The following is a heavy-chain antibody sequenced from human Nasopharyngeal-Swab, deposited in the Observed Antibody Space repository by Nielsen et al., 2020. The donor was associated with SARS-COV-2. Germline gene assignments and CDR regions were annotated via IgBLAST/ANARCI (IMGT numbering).Heavy chain of an antibody. CDR3: ARQPTVYDISYDY. D-gene: IGHD3-9*01. V-gene: IGHV5-51*01. CDR2: IYPGDSDT. CDR1: GYSFTNYW. J-gene: IGHJ4*02. Sequence: KVSCKGSGYSFTNYWIGWVRQMPRKGLEWMGIIYPGDSDTRYSPSFQGQVTISADKSINTAYLQWSSLKASDTAMYYCARQPTVYDISYDYWGQGTLVTVSS.